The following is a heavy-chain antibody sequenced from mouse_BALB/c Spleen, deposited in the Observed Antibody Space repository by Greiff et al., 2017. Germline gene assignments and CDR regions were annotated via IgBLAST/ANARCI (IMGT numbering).Heavy chain of an antibody. V-gene: IGHV1-20*01. CDR3: ARWGRYDDYAMDY. D-gene: IGHD2-14*01. CDR2: INPYNGDT. Sequence: VQLQQSGPELVKPGASVKISCKASGYSFTGYFMNWVMQSHGKSLEWIGRINPYNGDTFYNQKFKGKATLTVDKSSSTAYMQLSSPTSEDSAVYYCARWGRYDDYAMDYWGQGTSVTVSS. J-gene: IGHJ4*01. CDR1: GYSFTGYF.